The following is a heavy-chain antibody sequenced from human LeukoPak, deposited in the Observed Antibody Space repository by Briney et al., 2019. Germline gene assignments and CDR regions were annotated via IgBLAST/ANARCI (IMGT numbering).Heavy chain of an antibody. D-gene: IGHD3-10*01. CDR1: GFSFNTYW. V-gene: IGHV3-7*01. Sequence: GGSLRLSCVASGFSFNTYWMSWVRQAPGKGLEWVANINQDGTEKYYVDSVKGRFTISRDYGKNSLYLQMNSLRVEDTAVYYCAKVAKYFYGSETFYFFEHWGQGTPVTASS. CDR3: AKVAKYFYGSETFYFFEH. J-gene: IGHJ4*02. CDR2: INQDGTEK.